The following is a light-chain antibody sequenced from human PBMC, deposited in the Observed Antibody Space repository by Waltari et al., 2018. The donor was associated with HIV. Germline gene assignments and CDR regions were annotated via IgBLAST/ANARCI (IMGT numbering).Light chain of an antibody. V-gene: IGKV1-39*01. CDR2: GAS. J-gene: IGKJ3*01. CDR3: QQTFSPPRT. CDR1: QNVINY. Sequence: DINMTQSPSSLSASVGDRVTISCRTSQNVINYLNWYHQRPGKAPTLLIFGASTVQDGVSPRFSGSGSGTDFTLSIAGLQPEDIGTYYCQQTFSPPRTFGPGT.